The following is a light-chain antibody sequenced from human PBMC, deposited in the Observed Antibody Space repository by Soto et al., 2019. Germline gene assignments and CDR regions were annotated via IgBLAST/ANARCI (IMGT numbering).Light chain of an antibody. CDR3: AAWDDSLNGYVV. Sequence: QSVLTQPPSASGTPGQRVTIFCSGSSSNIGTHTVNWYQQLPGTAPKLLIYDNNQRPSGVPDRFSGSKSGTSASLAISGLQSEDEAEYYCAAWDDSLNGYVVFGGGTKLTVL. CDR2: DNN. V-gene: IGLV1-44*01. CDR1: SSNIGTHT. J-gene: IGLJ2*01.